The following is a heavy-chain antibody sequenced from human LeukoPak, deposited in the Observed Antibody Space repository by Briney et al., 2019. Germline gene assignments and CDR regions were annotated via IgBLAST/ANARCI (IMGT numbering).Heavy chain of an antibody. CDR3: ARGEEDSSGWYYFDY. D-gene: IGHD6-19*01. CDR2: INHSGST. V-gene: IGHV4-34*01. Sequence: SETLSLTCAVYGGSFSGYYWSWIRQPPGKGLEWIGEINHSGSTNYNPSLKSRVTISVDTSKNQFSLKLSSVTAADTAVYYCARGEEDSSGWYYFDYWGQGTLVNVSS. J-gene: IGHJ4*02. CDR1: GGSFSGYY.